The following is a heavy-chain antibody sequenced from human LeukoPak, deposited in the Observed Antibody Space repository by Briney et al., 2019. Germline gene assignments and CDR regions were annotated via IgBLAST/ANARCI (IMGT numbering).Heavy chain of an antibody. D-gene: IGHD3-3*01. CDR3: ARDLRFLEWALDYGMDV. CDR1: GYTFTSYG. Sequence: ASVKVSCKASGYTFTSYGISWVRQAPGQGLERMGWISAYNGNTNYAQTLQGRVTITTDTSTSTAYMELGSLRSDDTAVYYCARDLRFLEWALDYGMDVWGQGTTVTVSS. CDR2: ISAYNGNT. V-gene: IGHV1-18*01. J-gene: IGHJ6*02.